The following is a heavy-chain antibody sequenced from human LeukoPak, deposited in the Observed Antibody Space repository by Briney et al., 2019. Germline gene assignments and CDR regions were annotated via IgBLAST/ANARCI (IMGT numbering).Heavy chain of an antibody. Sequence: PSETLSLTCTVSGGSVSSCSYYWSWIRQPPGKGLEWIGYISYSGSTNYNPSLKSRVTISVDTSKNQFSLNLNSVTAADTAVYYCSRYMVGGFFDDWGQGTLISVSS. D-gene: IGHD1-26*01. V-gene: IGHV4-61*01. CDR2: ISYSGST. CDR1: GGSVSSCSYY. CDR3: SRYMVGGFFDD. J-gene: IGHJ4*02.